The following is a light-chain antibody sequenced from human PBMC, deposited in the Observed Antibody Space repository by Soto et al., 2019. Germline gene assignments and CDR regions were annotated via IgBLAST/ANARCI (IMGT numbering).Light chain of an antibody. V-gene: IGKV3-11*01. J-gene: IGKJ4*01. Sequence: EIVLTQSPATLSLSPGERATLSCRASQSVSSYLAWYQQKPGQAPRLLIYDVSNRATGIPARFSGSGSGTDFTLTISSLEPEDFAVYYCQQRSNWPLALTFGGGTKVEIK. CDR3: QQRSNWPLALT. CDR2: DVS. CDR1: QSVSSY.